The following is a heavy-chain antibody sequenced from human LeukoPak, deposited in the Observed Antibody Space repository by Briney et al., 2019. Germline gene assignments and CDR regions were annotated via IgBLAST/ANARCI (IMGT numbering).Heavy chain of an antibody. CDR1: GYTFTSTG. Sequence: GASVKVSCKASGYTFTSTGIIWVRQAPGQGLEWMGWISGYNGNTNYAQNLQGRVSMTTNTSTSTAYMELRSLRSDDTAVYYCLRDAQRPRLTPDYWGQGTLVTVSS. J-gene: IGHJ4*02. D-gene: IGHD6-25*01. CDR3: LRDAQRPRLTPDY. CDR2: ISGYNGNT. V-gene: IGHV1-18*01.